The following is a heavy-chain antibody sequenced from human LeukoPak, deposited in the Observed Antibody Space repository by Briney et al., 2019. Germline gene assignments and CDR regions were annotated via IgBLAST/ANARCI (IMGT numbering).Heavy chain of an antibody. CDR2: IWYDGTKK. CDR1: GFTFSSYA. J-gene: IGHJ3*02. Sequence: GTSLRLSCAASGFTFSSYAMHWVRQAPGKGLEWVAVIWYDGTKKYYGDSVRGRFTISRDNSKNTVYLQMNSLRAEDTAVYYCARDTGSSWYFDAFDIWGQGTMVTVSS. CDR3: ARDTGSSWYFDAFDI. V-gene: IGHV3-33*01. D-gene: IGHD6-13*01.